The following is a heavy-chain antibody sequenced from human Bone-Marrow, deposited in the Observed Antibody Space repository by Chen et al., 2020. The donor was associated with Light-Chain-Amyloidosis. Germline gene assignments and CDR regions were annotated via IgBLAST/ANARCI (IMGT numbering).Heavy chain of an antibody. J-gene: IGHJ4*02. D-gene: IGHD6-13*01. CDR3: AKDMDSSSWYEGRLDS. Sequence: EVQLVNSGGGLVQPGESLRLSCSASGFTFDDYALHGVRQAPGKGLEWVSGISYNSGSIGYADSVKGRFIISRDNAKNSLYLQMNSLRPEDTAFYYCAKDMDSSSWYEGRLDSWGQGTLVTVSS. V-gene: IGHV3-9*01. CDR1: GFTFDDYA. CDR2: ISYNSGSI.